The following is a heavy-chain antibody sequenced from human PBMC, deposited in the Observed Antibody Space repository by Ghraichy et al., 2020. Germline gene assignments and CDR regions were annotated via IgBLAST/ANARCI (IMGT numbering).Heavy chain of an antibody. J-gene: IGHJ4*02. V-gene: IGHV4-31*02. CDR1: GGSISSGGYY. CDR3: ARSPRGIISRGFDY. CDR2: IYYSGST. Sequence: SQTLSLTCTVSGGSISSGGYYWSWIRQHPGKGLEWIGYIYYSGSTYYNPSLESRVTISVDTSKNQFSLKLSSVTAADTAVYYCARSPRGIISRGFDYWGQGTLVTVSS. D-gene: IGHD3-16*01.